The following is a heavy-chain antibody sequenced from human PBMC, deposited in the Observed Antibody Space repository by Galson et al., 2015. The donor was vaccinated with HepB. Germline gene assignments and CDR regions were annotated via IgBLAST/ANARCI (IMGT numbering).Heavy chain of an antibody. V-gene: IGHV3-30*18. CDR3: AKETYYYDSSGSFDY. J-gene: IGHJ4*02. D-gene: IGHD3-22*01. Sequence: SLRLSCAASGFTFSSYGMHWVRQAPGKGLEWVAVISYDGSNKYYADSVKGRFTISRDNSKNTLYLQMNSLRAEDTAVYYCAKETYYYDSSGSFDYWGQGTLVTVSS. CDR2: ISYDGSNK. CDR1: GFTFSSYG.